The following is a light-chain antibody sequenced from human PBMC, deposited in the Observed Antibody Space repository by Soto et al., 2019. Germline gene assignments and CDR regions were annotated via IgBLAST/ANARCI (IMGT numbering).Light chain of an antibody. V-gene: IGKV1-39*01. Sequence: DIQMTQSPSSLSASVGDRVTITCRASQTINSYLNWYQQKPGKVPKILIYGASTLQSGVPRRFSGSGSGTEFTLTISSLQTEDFATYHCQQSYSPSYTFGQGTRLEIK. CDR1: QTINSY. CDR3: QQSYSPSYT. CDR2: GAS. J-gene: IGKJ2*01.